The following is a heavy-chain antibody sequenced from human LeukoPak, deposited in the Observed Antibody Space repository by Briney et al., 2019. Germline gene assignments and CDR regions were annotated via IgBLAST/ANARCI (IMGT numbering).Heavy chain of an antibody. CDR1: GFTFSSYA. D-gene: IGHD3-22*01. Sequence: GGSLRLSCAASGFTFSSYAMSWVRQAPGKGLEWVSAISGSGGITYYTVSVKGRFTISRDNSKNTLSLQMNSLRAEDTAVYYCANGPYDYDSSGYSRRWFDPWGQGTLVTVSS. CDR2: ISGSGGIT. J-gene: IGHJ5*02. V-gene: IGHV3-23*01. CDR3: ANGPYDYDSSGYSRRWFDP.